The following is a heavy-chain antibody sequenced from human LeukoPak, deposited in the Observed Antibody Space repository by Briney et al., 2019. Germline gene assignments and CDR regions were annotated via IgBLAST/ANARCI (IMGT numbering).Heavy chain of an antibody. CDR2: IHYIGTT. CDR3: ARTYDSDGYYAIGY. J-gene: IGHJ4*02. D-gene: IGHD3-22*01. V-gene: IGHV4-59*02. CDR1: GASVNSYI. Sequence: PSETLSLTCTVSGASVNSYIWSWIRQPPGKGLEWTGYIHYIGTTNYNPSLKSRVTISVDSSKNQFSLRLSSVTAADTAVYYCARTYDSDGYYAIGYWGQGTLVTVSS.